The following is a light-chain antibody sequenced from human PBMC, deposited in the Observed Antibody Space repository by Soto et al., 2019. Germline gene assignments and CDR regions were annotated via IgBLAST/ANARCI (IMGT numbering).Light chain of an antibody. Sequence: EIVLTQSPGTLSLSPGERATLSCRASQSVSSSYLAWYQQKPGQAPRLLIYGASSRATGIPDRFSGSGSGTDFNLTISRLEPEDFAVYYCQQYGSSPLYTFGQGTQLEIK. CDR3: QQYGSSPLYT. V-gene: IGKV3-20*01. CDR1: QSVSSSY. CDR2: GAS. J-gene: IGKJ2*01.